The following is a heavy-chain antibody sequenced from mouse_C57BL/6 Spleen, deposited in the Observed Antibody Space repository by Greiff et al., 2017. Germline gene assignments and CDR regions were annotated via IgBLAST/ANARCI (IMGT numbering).Heavy chain of an antibody. J-gene: IGHJ4*01. CDR2: IYPGSGST. Sequence: QVHVKQPGAELVKPGASVQMSCKASGYTFTSYWITWVKQRPGQGLEWIGDIYPGSGSTNYNEKFKSKATLTVDTSSSTAYMQLSSLTSEDSAVYYCARKGDYDYYAMDYWGQGTSVTVSS. CDR3: ARKGDYDYYAMDY. CDR1: GYTFTSYW. V-gene: IGHV1-55*01. D-gene: IGHD2-4*01.